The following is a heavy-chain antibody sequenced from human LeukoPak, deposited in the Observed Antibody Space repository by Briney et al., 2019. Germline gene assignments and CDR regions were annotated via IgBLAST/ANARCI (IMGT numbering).Heavy chain of an antibody. J-gene: IGHJ5*02. Sequence: SETLSLTCTVSGGSISSYYWSWIRQPPGKGLEWIGYIYYSGSTNYNPSLKSRVTISVGTSKNQFSLKLSSVTAADTAVYYCARVFGSRKPLVDWFDPWGQGTLVTVSP. V-gene: IGHV4-59*01. D-gene: IGHD3-10*01. CDR2: IYYSGST. CDR1: GGSISSYY. CDR3: ARVFGSRKPLVDWFDP.